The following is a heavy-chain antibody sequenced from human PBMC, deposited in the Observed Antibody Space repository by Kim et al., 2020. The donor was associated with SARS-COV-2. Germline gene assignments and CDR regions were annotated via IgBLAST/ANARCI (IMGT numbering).Heavy chain of an antibody. D-gene: IGHD1-26*01. CDR3: ARGAVGATNHPVY. CDR2: INHAGTT. J-gene: IGHJ4*02. CDR1: AGSFSASY. Sequence: SETLSLTCVVDAGSFSASYWSWIRQPPGKGLEWIGEINHAGTTYYNPSLRSRVTISVDTSKNQSSLKVTPVTAADSAIYYCARGAVGATNHPVYWGQGTVVTVSS. V-gene: IGHV4-34*01.